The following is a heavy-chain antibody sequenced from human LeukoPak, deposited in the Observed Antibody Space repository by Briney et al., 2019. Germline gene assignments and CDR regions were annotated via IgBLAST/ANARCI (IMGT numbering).Heavy chain of an antibody. J-gene: IGHJ6*02. Sequence: SQTLSLTCAISGDSVSSNSAAWNWIRQSPSRGLEWLGRTYYRSKWYNDYAVSVKSRITINPDTSKNQFSLQLNSVTPEDTAVYYCAREKYSSSFGTYYYYYYGMDVWGQGTTVTVSS. CDR1: GDSVSSNSAA. CDR3: AREKYSSSFGTYYYYYYGMDV. CDR2: TYYRSKWYN. D-gene: IGHD6-13*01. V-gene: IGHV6-1*01.